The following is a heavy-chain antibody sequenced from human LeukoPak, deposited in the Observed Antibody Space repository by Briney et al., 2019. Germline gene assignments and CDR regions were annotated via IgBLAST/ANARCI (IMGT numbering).Heavy chain of an antibody. V-gene: IGHV4-30-2*01. J-gene: IGHJ4*02. CDR3: ARALYYYDSSGYSPYLDY. Sequence: SETLSLTCAVSGGSISSGGYSWSWIRQPPGKGLEWIGYIYHSGSTYYNPSLKSRVTISVDRSKNQFSLKLGSVTAADTAVYYCARALYYYDSSGYSPYLDYWGQGTLVTVSS. D-gene: IGHD3-22*01. CDR2: IYHSGST. CDR1: GGSISSGGYS.